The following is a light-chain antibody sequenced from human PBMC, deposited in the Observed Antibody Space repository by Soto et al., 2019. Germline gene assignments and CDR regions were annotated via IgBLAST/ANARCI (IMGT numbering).Light chain of an antibody. CDR2: EVS. CDR3: TSYTSSSTNYV. V-gene: IGLV2-14*01. J-gene: IGLJ1*01. CDR1: SSDIGGYDY. Sequence: QSVLTQPASVSGSPGQSITISCTGTSSDIGGYDYVSWYQQHPGKAPKLMIYEVSNRPSGVSNRFFGSKSGNTASLTISGLQAEDEADYYCTSYTSSSTNYVFGTGTKLTVL.